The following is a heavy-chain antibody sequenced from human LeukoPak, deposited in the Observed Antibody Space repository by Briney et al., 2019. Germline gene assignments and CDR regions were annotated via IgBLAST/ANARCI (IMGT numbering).Heavy chain of an antibody. Sequence: SETLSLTCTVSGGSISSYYWSWIRQPPGKGLEWIGYIYYSGSTNYNPSLKSRVTISVDTSKNQFSLKLSSVTAADTAVYYCARHPPGGNDGNAFDMWGQGTMVTVSS. CDR1: GGSISSYY. D-gene: IGHD1-1*01. CDR2: IYYSGST. J-gene: IGHJ3*02. V-gene: IGHV4-59*08. CDR3: ARHPPGGNDGNAFDM.